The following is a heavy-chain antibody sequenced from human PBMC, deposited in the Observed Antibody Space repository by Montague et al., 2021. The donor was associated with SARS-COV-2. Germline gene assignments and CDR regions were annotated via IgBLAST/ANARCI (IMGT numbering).Heavy chain of an antibody. J-gene: IGHJ4*02. V-gene: IGHV4-39*01. Sequence: SETLSLTCTVSGGSIRSSSYYWGWIRQPPGKGLEWIGSIYYSGSTYYNPSLKSRVTISVDTSKNQFSLKLSSVTAADTAVYYCARHRITIWLGRRFDYWGQGTLVTVSS. D-gene: IGHD3-9*01. CDR2: IYYSGST. CDR1: GGSIRSSSYY. CDR3: ARHRITIWLGRRFDY.